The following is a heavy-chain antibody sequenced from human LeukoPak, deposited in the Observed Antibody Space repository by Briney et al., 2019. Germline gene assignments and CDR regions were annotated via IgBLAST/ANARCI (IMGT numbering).Heavy chain of an antibody. V-gene: IGHV1-46*01. D-gene: IGHD2-2*01. CDR3: ARGGIVPAATFDY. CDR2: INPSGGST. J-gene: IGHJ4*02. CDR1: GYTFTSYY. Sequence: GASVKVSCKASGYTFTSYYMHWVRQAPGQGLEWMGIINPSGGSTSYAQKFQGRVTMTRDTSISTAYMELSRLRSDDTAVYYCARGGIVPAATFDYWGQGTLVTVSS.